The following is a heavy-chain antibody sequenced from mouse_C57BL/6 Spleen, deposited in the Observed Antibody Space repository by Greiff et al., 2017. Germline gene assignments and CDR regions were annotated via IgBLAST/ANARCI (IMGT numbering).Heavy chain of an antibody. CDR3: AGGSYGHFDV. J-gene: IGHJ1*03. CDR2: INPNNGGT. D-gene: IGHD1-2*01. V-gene: IGHV1-22*01. Sequence: EVQLQQSGPELVKPGASVKMSCKASGYTFTDYNMHWVKQSHGKSLEWIGYINPNNGGTSYNQKFKGKATLTVNKSSSTAYMELRSLTSEDSAVYYCAGGSYGHFDVWGTGTTVTVSS. CDR1: GYTFTDYN.